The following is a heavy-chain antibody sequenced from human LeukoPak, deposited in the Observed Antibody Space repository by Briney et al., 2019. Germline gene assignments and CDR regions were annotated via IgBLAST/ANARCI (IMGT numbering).Heavy chain of an antibody. CDR3: AIQRPAGNDY. Sequence: AGSLRLSRAASGFTLSTYAMSWVRQAPGKGLEWVSAISGSGGSTYYAHSVKGRFTISRDNPKNTLYLQMNSLRAEDTAVYYCAIQRPAGNDYWGQGTLVTVSS. J-gene: IGHJ4*02. D-gene: IGHD6-19*01. CDR2: ISGSGGST. V-gene: IGHV3-23*01. CDR1: GFTLSTYA.